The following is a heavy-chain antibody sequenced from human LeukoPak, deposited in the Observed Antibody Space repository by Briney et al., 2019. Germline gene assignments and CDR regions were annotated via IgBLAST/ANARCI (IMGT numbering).Heavy chain of an antibody. CDR1: GYTFTDYY. D-gene: IGHD6-13*01. CDR2: INPNSGGT. Sequence: ASVKVSCKASGYTFTDYYMHWVRQAPGQGLEWMGRINPNSGGTNYAQTFQGRVTMTRDTSITTAYLEVSSLRSDDTAVYYCARGEYSSSWDHYYFDYWAREPWSPSPQ. CDR3: ARGEYSSSWDHYYFDY. V-gene: IGHV1-2*06. J-gene: IGHJ4*02.